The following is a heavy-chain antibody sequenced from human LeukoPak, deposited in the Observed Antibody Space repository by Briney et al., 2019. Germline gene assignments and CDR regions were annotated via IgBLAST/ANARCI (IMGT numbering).Heavy chain of an antibody. J-gene: IGHJ4*02. CDR1: GGSFSGYY. CDR3: ARVSLDYYFDY. CDR2: INHSGST. V-gene: IGHV4-34*01. Sequence: SETLSLTSAVYGGSFSGYYWSWIRQPPGKGLEWIGEINHSGSTNYNPPLKSRVTISVDTSKNQFSLKLSSVTAADTAVYYCARVSLDYYFDYWGQGTLVTVSS.